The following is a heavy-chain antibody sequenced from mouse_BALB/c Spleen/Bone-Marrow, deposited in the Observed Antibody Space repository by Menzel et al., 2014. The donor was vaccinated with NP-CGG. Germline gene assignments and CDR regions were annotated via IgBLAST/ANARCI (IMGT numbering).Heavy chain of an antibody. CDR2: IRNKANGYTT. CDR3: ARDKGRVFFDY. J-gene: IGHJ2*01. CDR1: GFTFTDYY. V-gene: IGHV7-3*02. Sequence: EVKLMESGGGLVQPGGSLRLSCATSGFTFTDYYMNWVRQPPGKALEWLGFIRNKANGYTTEYSASVKSRFTISRDNSQNILYLQMNTLRADDSATYYCARDKGRVFFDYWGQGTTLTVSS.